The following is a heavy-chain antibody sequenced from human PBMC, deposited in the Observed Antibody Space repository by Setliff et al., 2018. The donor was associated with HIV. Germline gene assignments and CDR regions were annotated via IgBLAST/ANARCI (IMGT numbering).Heavy chain of an antibody. CDR2: INHSGST. CDR1: GGSFSGYY. D-gene: IGHD5-18*01. Sequence: PSETLSLTCAVYGGSFSGYYWSWIRQPPGKGLEWIGEINHSGSTNYNPSLTSRVTISVDTSKNQFSLKLSSVTAADTAVYYCARGGIGETAMVQFDYWGQGTLVTVSS. J-gene: IGHJ4*02. V-gene: IGHV4-34*01. CDR3: ARGGIGETAMVQFDY.